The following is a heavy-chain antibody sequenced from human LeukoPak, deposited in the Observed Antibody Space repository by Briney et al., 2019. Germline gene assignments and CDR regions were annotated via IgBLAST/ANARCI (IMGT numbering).Heavy chain of an antibody. CDR3: ATEEDSGSRGWFDP. D-gene: IGHD1-26*01. V-gene: IGHV4-34*01. Sequence: KPSETLSLTCAVYGGSFSGYYWSWIRKPPGKGLEWVGEINHSGSTNYNPSLKSRVTISVDTSKNQFSLKLSSVTAADTAVYYCATEEDSGSRGWFDPWGQGTLVTVSS. CDR2: INHSGST. CDR1: GGSFSGYY. J-gene: IGHJ5*02.